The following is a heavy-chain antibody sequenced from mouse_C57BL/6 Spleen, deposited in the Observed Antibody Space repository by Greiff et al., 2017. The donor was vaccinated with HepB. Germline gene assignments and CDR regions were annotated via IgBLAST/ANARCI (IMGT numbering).Heavy chain of an antibody. CDR2: IYPRDGSP. J-gene: IGHJ2*01. V-gene: IGHV1-85*01. CDR3: ARGYYGSSRGY. CDR1: GYTFTSYD. Sequence: VQLQESGPELVKPGASVKLSCKASGYTFTSYDINWVKQRPGQGLEWIGWIYPRDGSPKYNEKFKGKATLTVDTSSSTAYMELHSLTSEDSAVYFCARGYYGSSRGYWGQGTTLTVSS. D-gene: IGHD1-1*01.